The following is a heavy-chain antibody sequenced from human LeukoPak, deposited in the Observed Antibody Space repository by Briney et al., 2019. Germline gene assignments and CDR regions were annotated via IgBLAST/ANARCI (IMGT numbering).Heavy chain of an antibody. CDR1: GYTFTGYY. V-gene: IGHV1-2*02. D-gene: IGHD3-22*01. Sequence: ASVKVSCKASGYTFTGYYMHWVRQAPGQGLEWMGWINPNSGGTNYAQKFQGRVTMTRDTSISTAYMELSRLRSDDTAVYYCARSYDSSGYYPNWFDPWGQGTLVTVSS. CDR3: ARSYDSSGYYPNWFDP. J-gene: IGHJ5*02. CDR2: INPNSGGT.